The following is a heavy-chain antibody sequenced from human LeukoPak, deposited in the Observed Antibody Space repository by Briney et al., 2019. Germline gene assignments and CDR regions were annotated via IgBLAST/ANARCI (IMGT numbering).Heavy chain of an antibody. Sequence: GGSLRLSCAASGFTLSSSGFHWVRQAPGKGLEWAAFIRPDGSDEHYADSVKGRFTISRDNSRNTLYLQMNGLRAEDTAVYYCAKDHKYRIAAAGRGWYFDYWGQGTLVTVSS. CDR2: IRPDGSDE. V-gene: IGHV3-30*02. J-gene: IGHJ4*02. D-gene: IGHD6-13*01. CDR1: GFTLSSSG. CDR3: AKDHKYRIAAAGRGWYFDY.